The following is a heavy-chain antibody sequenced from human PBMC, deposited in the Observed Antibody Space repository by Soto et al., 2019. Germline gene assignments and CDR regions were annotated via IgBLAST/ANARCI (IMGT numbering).Heavy chain of an antibody. CDR2: INPNGGVT. CDR3: ATSVNSAMAFGY. J-gene: IGHJ4*02. D-gene: IGHD5-18*01. CDR1: GYTFTHYY. V-gene: IGHV1-46*01. Sequence: WASVKVSCKASGYTFTHYYIHWVRQAPGQGLEWMGIINPNGGVTTYAQKFRAGFTMTRDTSTSTVYMELSSLRSEDSAVYYCATSVNSAMAFGYWGQGTLVTVSS.